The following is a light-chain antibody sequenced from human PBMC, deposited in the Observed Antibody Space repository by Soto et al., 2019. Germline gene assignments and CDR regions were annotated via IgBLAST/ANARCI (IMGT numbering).Light chain of an antibody. J-gene: IGLJ1*01. V-gene: IGLV2-14*01. CDR2: EVN. CDR1: SSDVGGYNY. CDR3: TSYTSSITYV. Sequence: QSVLTQPASESGSPGQSITISCTGTSSDVGGYNYVSWYQQHPGKAPKLMIYEVNNRPSGVSNRFSGSKSGNTASLTISGLQAEDEADYYCTSYTSSITYVFGTGTKLTVL.